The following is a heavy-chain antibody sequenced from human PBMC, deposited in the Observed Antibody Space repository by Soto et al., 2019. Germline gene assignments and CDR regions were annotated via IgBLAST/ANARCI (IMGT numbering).Heavy chain of an antibody. J-gene: IGHJ3*02. V-gene: IGHV4-31*03. Sequence: QVQLQESGPGLVKPSQTLSLTCTVSGGSISSGGYYWSWIRQHPGKGLEWIGYIYYSGSTYYNPSLKSRVTISVDTSKNQFSLKLSSVTAADTAVYYCAREVKPQCSYGHVGAFDIWGQGTMVTVSS. CDR3: AREVKPQCSYGHVGAFDI. D-gene: IGHD5-18*01. CDR1: GGSISSGGYY. CDR2: IYYSGST.